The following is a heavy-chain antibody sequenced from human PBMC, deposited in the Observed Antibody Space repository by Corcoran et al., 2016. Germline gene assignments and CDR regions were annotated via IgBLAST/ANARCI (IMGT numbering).Heavy chain of an antibody. V-gene: IGHV2-70*04. CDR1: GFSLSTGGMR. Sequence: QVTLKESGPALVKPTQTLTLTCTFSGFSLSTGGMRVSWIRQPPGKALEWLARIDWDDEKFYSTSLKTRLSISKDTSKNQVVLTMTNMDPVDTATYYCAWSYCTTGRCYGLPSHFDYWGQGTLVTVSS. J-gene: IGHJ4*02. D-gene: IGHD2-15*01. CDR3: AWSYCTTGRCYGLPSHFDY. CDR2: IDWDDEK.